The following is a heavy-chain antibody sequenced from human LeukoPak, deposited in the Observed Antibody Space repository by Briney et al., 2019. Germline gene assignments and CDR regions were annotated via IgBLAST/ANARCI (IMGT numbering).Heavy chain of an antibody. V-gene: IGHV3-7*01. CDR1: GFTFSSYA. J-gene: IGHJ4*02. Sequence: GGSLRLSCAASGFTFSSYAMSWVRQAPGKGLEWVANIRRDGSEKYYVDSVKGRFTISSDNAKNSVYLQMNSLRPEDTAVYYCSWSGEADWGQGILVTVSS. D-gene: IGHD3-3*01. CDR3: SWSGEAD. CDR2: IRRDGSEK.